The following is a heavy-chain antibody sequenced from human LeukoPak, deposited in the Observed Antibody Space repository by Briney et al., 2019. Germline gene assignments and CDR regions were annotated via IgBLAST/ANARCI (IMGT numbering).Heavy chain of an antibody. CDR3: ARDQGFGPTNYYYYGMDV. CDR1: GGTFSSYA. D-gene: IGHD3-10*01. CDR2: IIPIFGIA. Sequence: SVKVSCKASGGTFSSYAISWVRQAPGQGLEWMGSIIPIFGIANYAQKFQGRVTITADKSTSTAYMELSSLRSEDTAVYYCARDQGFGPTNYYYYGMDVWGQGTTVTVSS. J-gene: IGHJ6*02. V-gene: IGHV1-69*04.